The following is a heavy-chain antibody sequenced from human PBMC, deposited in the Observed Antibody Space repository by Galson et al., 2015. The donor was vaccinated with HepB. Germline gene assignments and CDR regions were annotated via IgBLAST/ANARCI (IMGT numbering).Heavy chain of an antibody. V-gene: IGHV4-59*01. CDR3: ARVVNLYGMDA. CDR2: IYYSGST. CDR1: GGSISSYY. J-gene: IGHJ6*02. Sequence: SETLSLTCTVSGGSISSYYWSWIRQPPGKGLEWIGYIYYSGSTNYNPSLKSRVTISVDTSKNQFSLKLSSVTAADTAVYYCARVVNLYGMDAWGQGTTVTVSS. D-gene: IGHD5-24*01.